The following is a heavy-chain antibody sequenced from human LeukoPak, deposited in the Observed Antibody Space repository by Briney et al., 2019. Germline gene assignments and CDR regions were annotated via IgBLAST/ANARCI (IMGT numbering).Heavy chain of an antibody. J-gene: IGHJ4*02. CDR3: ARDAAVAGTGFDY. Sequence: GGSLRLSCAASGFTVSSNYMSWVRQAPGKGLEWVSVIYSGGSTYYADSVKGRFTISRDNSKNAPYLQMGSLRAEDMAVYYCARDAAVAGTGFDYWGQGTLVTVSS. CDR1: GFTVSSNY. CDR2: IYSGGST. D-gene: IGHD6-19*01. V-gene: IGHV3-66*01.